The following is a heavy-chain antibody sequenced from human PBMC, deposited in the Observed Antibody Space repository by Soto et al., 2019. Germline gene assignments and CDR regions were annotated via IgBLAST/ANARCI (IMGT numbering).Heavy chain of an antibody. CDR1: GFTFSSYG. CDR2: IWYDGSNK. D-gene: IGHD3-10*01. CDR3: ARDGGFGVGAFDI. V-gene: IGHV3-33*01. Sequence: QVQLVESGGGVVQPGRSLRLSCAASGFTFSSYGMHWVRQAPGKGLEWVAVIWYDGSNKYYADSVKGRFTISRDNSKKTLYLQMNSLRAEDTAVYYCARDGGFGVGAFDIWGQGTMVTVSS. J-gene: IGHJ3*02.